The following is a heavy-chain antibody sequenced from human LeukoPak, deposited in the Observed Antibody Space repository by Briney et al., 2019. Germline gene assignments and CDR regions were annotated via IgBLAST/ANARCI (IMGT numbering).Heavy chain of an antibody. J-gene: IGHJ5*02. D-gene: IGHD3-9*01. Sequence: SETLSLTCTVSGGSISSSSYYWGWIRQPPGKGLEWIGSIYYSGSTYYNPSLKSRVTISVDTSKNQFSLKLSSVTAADTAVYYCARGDILTGYCWFDPWGQGTLVTVSS. CDR1: GGSISSSSYY. CDR2: IYYSGST. V-gene: IGHV4-39*07. CDR3: ARGDILTGYCWFDP.